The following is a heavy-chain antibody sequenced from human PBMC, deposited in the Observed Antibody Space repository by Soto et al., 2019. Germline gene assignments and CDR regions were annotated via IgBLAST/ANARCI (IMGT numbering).Heavy chain of an antibody. Sequence: QLQLQESGPGLVKPSETLSLTCTVSGGSISSSSYYWGWIRQPPGKGLEWIGSIYYSGSTYYNPSLKSRVTISVATSKNQFSLKLSSVTAADTAVYYCARQSIAVAGTHNWFDPWGQGTLVTVSS. V-gene: IGHV4-39*01. CDR3: ARQSIAVAGTHNWFDP. J-gene: IGHJ5*02. CDR2: IYYSGST. CDR1: GGSISSSSYY. D-gene: IGHD6-19*01.